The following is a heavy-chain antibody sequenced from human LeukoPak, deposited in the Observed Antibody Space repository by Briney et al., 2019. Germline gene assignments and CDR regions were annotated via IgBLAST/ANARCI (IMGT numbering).Heavy chain of an antibody. D-gene: IGHD3-9*01. V-gene: IGHV3-30*02. CDR1: GFTFSSYG. CDR2: IRYDGSNK. J-gene: IGHJ3*02. CDR3: AKDDYDILTGSLGAFDI. Sequence: GGSLRLSCAASGFTFSSYGMHWVRQAPGKGLEWVAFIRYDGSNKYYADSVKGRFTISRDNSKNALYLQMNSLRAEDTAVYYCAKDDYDILTGSLGAFDIWGQGTMVTVSS.